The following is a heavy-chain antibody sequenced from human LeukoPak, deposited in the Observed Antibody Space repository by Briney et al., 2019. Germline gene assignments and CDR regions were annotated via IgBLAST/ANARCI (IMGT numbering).Heavy chain of an antibody. D-gene: IGHD3-22*01. V-gene: IGHV4-39*07. CDR2: IYYSGST. Sequence: SETLSLTCTVSGGSIGSSSYYWGWIRQPPGKGLEWIGSIYYSGSTYYNPSLKSRVTISVDTSKNQFSLKLSSVTAADTAVYYCAPIPLTMIVASEVDYWGQGTLVTVSS. CDR1: GGSIGSSSYY. J-gene: IGHJ4*02. CDR3: APIPLTMIVASEVDY.